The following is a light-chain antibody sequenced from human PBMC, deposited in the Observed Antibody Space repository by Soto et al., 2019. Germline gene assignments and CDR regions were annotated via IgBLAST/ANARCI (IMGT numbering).Light chain of an antibody. Sequence: EIVLTQSPGTLSLSPGERATLSCRASQSVSSSYLAWYQHKPGQAPRLLIYGASSRATGIPDRFSGSGSGTDFTLTISRLEPEYLAVYYCQRYGSSPRFTFGPGTKVDIK. CDR1: QSVSSSY. J-gene: IGKJ3*01. V-gene: IGKV3-20*01. CDR3: QRYGSSPRFT. CDR2: GAS.